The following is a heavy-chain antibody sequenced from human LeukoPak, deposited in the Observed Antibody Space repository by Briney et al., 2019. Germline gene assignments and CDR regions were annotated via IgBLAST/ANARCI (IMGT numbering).Heavy chain of an antibody. CDR1: GSILSDHH. Sequence: PGGSLRLSCAASGSILSDHHMDWVRQAPGKGLEWVSYVSSSGSTIYYADSVKGRFTISRDNAKNSLYLQMNSLRAEDTAVYYCARGGLMITFGGVPHDDVNRGSDYWGQGTLVTVSS. J-gene: IGHJ4*02. CDR2: VSSSGSTI. D-gene: IGHD3-16*01. V-gene: IGHV3-11*01. CDR3: ARGGLMITFGGVPHDDVNRGSDY.